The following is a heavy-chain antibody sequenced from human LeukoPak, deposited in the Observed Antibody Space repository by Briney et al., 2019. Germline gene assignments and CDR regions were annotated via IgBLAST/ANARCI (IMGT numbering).Heavy chain of an antibody. CDR2: ISYDGSNK. D-gene: IGHD3-10*01. V-gene: IGHV3-30-3*01. CDR3: AKIIWFGELYGAFDI. CDR1: GFXFSSYA. Sequence: PGGSLRLSCAASGFXFSSYAIHWVRQAPGKGLEWVAVISYDGSNKYYADSVKGRFTISRDNSKNTLYLQMNSLRAEDTAVYYCAKIIWFGELYGAFDIWGQGTMVTVSS. J-gene: IGHJ3*02.